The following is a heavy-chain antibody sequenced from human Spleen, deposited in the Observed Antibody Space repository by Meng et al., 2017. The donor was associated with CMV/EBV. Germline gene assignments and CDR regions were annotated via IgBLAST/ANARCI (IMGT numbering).Heavy chain of an antibody. CDR2: IGTSSGGT. Sequence: FTSYYVHWVRQAPGQGLEWMGVIGTSSGGTGYAQKFKGRVTMTRDTSTTTVYMELSSLRSEDTAVYFCARKYCIGGSCYSSGGNWFDPWGQGALVTVSS. CDR1: FTSYY. CDR3: ARKYCIGGSCYSSGGNWFDP. D-gene: IGHD2-15*01. V-gene: IGHV1-46*01. J-gene: IGHJ5*02.